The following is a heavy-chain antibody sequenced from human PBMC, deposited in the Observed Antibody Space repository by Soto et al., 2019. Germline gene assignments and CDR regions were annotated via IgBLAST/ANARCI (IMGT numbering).Heavy chain of an antibody. CDR3: ATAGSREINHGAYDI. CDR1: RGSFSSFG. V-gene: IGHV1-69*13. J-gene: IGHJ3*02. Sequence: SVPVSCKASRGSFSSFGITWVRQAPGQGLEWMGRIIPNYGVPNYAHNLQGRVTFKVDASTNTAQTEMSGLRFADTAVYYCATAGSREINHGAYDIGG. CDR2: IIPNYGVP. D-gene: IGHD1-26*01.